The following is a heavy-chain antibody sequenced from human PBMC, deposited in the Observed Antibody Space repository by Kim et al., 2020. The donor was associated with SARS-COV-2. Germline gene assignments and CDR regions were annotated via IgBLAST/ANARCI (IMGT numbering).Heavy chain of an antibody. Sequence: YAVTVKSRITINPATSKNQFSLQLNSVTPEDTAVYYCAREDSSSGPVVDYWGQGTLVTVSS. V-gene: IGHV6-1*01. CDR3: AREDSSSGPVVDY. D-gene: IGHD6-6*01. J-gene: IGHJ4*02.